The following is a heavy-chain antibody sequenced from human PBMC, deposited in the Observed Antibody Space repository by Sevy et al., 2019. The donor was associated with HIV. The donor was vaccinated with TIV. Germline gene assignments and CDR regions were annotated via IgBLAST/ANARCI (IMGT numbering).Heavy chain of an antibody. Sequence: ASVKVSCKASGYTFTSYAMHWVRQAPGQRLEWMGWINAGIGNTKYSQKFQGRVTITRDTSASTAYMELSSLRSEDTAEHYCARDATTMVRGVIIKGAAFDYWGQGTLVTVSS. CDR3: ARDATTMVRGVIIKGAAFDY. D-gene: IGHD3-10*01. V-gene: IGHV1-3*01. CDR2: INAGIGNT. CDR1: GYTFTSYA. J-gene: IGHJ4*02.